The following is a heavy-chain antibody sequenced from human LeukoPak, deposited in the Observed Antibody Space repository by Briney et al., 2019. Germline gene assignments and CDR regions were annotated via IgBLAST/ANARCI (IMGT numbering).Heavy chain of an antibody. CDR2: IEQDGSQK. J-gene: IGHJ4*02. Sequence: GGSLRLSCAASGFTFSSYWLSWVRQAPGKGLEWVASIEQDGSQKYYVDSVRGRFTISRDNAKNSVYLQTNSLRVEDTAVYYCARNSGSNPFNYWGQGTLATVSS. CDR3: ARNSGSNPFNY. CDR1: GFTFSSYW. V-gene: IGHV3-7*01. D-gene: IGHD1-26*01.